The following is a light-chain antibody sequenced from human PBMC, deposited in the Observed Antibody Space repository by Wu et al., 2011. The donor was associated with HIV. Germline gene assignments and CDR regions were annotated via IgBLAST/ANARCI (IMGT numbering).Light chain of an antibody. Sequence: LSCRASQSVSSRYLAWYQQKPGQAPRLLFYGASNRATGIPARFSGSGSGTDFTLTISSLEPEDFAVYYCQHSSNWPLTFGQGTRLELN. CDR2: GAS. CDR3: QHSSNWPLT. J-gene: IGKJ5*01. V-gene: IGKV3-11*01. CDR1: QSVSSRY.